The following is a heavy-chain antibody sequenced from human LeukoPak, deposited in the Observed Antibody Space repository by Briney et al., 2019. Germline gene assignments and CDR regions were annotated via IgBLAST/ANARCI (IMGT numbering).Heavy chain of an antibody. CDR3: ARASGIYYDSSGYYI. CDR2: IYHSGST. J-gene: IGHJ4*02. Sequence: SETLSLTCTVSGGSISSGSYYWSWIRQPPGKGLEWIGYIYHSGSTYYNPSLKSRVTISVDRSKNQFSLKLSSVTAADTAVYYCARASGIYYDSSGYYIWSRGTLVTVSS. D-gene: IGHD3-22*01. CDR1: GGSISSGSYY. V-gene: IGHV4-30-2*01.